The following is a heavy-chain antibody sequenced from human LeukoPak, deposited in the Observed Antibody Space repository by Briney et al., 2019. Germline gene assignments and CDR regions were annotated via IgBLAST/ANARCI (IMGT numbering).Heavy chain of an antibody. CDR1: GGSIFSSNSY. Sequence: PETLSLTCTVSGGSIFSSNSYWGWIRQPPGKGLEWIESIYYSGNTYYNASLKSRVTISVDTSKNQFSLKLNSVTAADTAVYYCARQTGAGLFTLPGGQGTLVTVSS. CDR3: ARQTGAGLFTLP. J-gene: IGHJ4*02. CDR2: IYYSGNT. D-gene: IGHD1-1*01. V-gene: IGHV4-39*01.